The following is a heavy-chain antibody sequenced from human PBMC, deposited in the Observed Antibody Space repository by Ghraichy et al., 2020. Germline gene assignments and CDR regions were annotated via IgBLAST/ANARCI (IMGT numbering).Heavy chain of an antibody. Sequence: SETLSLTCAVYGGSLSDYSWSWIRQPPGKGLEWIGEINQSGNTNYNPSLKSRVTISVDTSKKHFSLKLSSVTAADTAVYYCARATVRDGTDVWGQGTTVTVSS. V-gene: IGHV4-34*01. CDR2: INQSGNT. D-gene: IGHD3-22*01. J-gene: IGHJ6*02. CDR3: ARATVRDGTDV. CDR1: GGSLSDYS.